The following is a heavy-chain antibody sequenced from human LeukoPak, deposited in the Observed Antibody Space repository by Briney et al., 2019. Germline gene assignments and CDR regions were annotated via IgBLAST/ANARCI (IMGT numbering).Heavy chain of an antibody. CDR2: NADGSTA. CDR1: GFTFSNSW. D-gene: IGHD1-14*01. Sequence: GGSLRLSCAASGFTFSNSWVHWVRQAPGKGLVWVSLNADGSTATYADSVEGRFTISRDNARNTLSLQMNSLTIEDTAVYYCVVVVEPPDSDGFDVWGQGTMITVSS. V-gene: IGHV3-74*01. CDR3: VVVVEPPDSDGFDV. J-gene: IGHJ3*01.